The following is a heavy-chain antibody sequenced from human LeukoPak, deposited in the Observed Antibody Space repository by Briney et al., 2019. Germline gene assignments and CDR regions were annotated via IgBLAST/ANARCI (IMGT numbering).Heavy chain of an antibody. CDR1: GFTFSSYA. D-gene: IGHD2-2*01. CDR2: TSSNGGST. J-gene: IGHJ3*02. Sequence: PGGSLRLSCAASGFTFSSYAMHWVRQAPGKGLEYVSATSSNGGSTYYANSVKGRFTISRDNSKNTLYPQMGSLRAEDMAVYYCARDIVVVPAAAVAFDIWGQGTMLTVSS. V-gene: IGHV3-64*01. CDR3: ARDIVVVPAAAVAFDI.